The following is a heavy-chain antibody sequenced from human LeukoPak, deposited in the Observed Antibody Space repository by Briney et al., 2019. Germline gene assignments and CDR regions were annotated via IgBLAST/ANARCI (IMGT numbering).Heavy chain of an antibody. CDR2: IYHSGST. J-gene: IGHJ4*02. Sequence: SETLSLTCAVSGYSISSGYYWGWIRQPPGKGLEWIGSIYHSGSTYYNPSLKSRVTISVDTSKNQFSLKLSSVTAADTPVYYCAITTYYYDSSGYPHFDYWGQGTLVTVSS. D-gene: IGHD3-22*01. CDR3: AITTYYYDSSGYPHFDY. V-gene: IGHV4-38-2*01. CDR1: GYSISSGYY.